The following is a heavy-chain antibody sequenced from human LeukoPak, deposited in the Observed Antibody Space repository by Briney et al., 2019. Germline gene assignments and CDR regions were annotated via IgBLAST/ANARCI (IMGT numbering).Heavy chain of an antibody. Sequence: SETLSLTCTVSGGSISSGDYYWSWIRQPPGKGLEWIGYIYYSGSTYYNPSLKSRVTISVDTSKNQFSLKLSSVTAADTAVYYCARVIRTSYYDFWSGYYRGNNWFDPWGQGTLVTVSS. CDR2: IYYSGST. D-gene: IGHD3-3*01. CDR3: ARVIRTSYYDFWSGYYRGNNWFDP. CDR1: GGSISSGDYY. J-gene: IGHJ5*02. V-gene: IGHV4-30-4*08.